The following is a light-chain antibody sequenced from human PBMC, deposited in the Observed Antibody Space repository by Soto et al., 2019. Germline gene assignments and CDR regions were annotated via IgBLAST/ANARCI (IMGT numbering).Light chain of an antibody. V-gene: IGKV4-1*01. J-gene: IGKJ1*01. CDR2: WAS. Sequence: DFVMTQSPDSLAVSLGERATINCKSSQTLLYSSNSKSYLAWYQQKPGQSPKLLIHWASTRESGVPDRFSGSGSGTDFTLTIDSLQAEDVAVYYCQQYYNTPWTFGQGTRWIS. CDR1: QTLLYSSNSKSY. CDR3: QQYYNTPWT.